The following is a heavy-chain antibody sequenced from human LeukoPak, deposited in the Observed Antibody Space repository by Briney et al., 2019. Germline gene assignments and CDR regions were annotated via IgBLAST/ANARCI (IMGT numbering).Heavy chain of an antibody. D-gene: IGHD2-2*01. CDR1: GDSISTSPYQ. Sequence: SETLSLTCSVSGDSISTSPYQWSWIRQRPGKRLEWIGYIHSSERTYYNPALKSRLTMSVDTSKNQFSLKLSSVTAADTAVYYCARGHHQASTSCYFDPWGQGTLVTVSS. J-gene: IGHJ5*02. V-gene: IGHV4-31*03. CDR3: ARGHHQASTSCYFDP. CDR2: IHSSERT.